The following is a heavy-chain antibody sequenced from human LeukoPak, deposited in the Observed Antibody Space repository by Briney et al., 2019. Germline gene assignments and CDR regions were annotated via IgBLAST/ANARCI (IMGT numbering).Heavy chain of an antibody. CDR1: GGYINSDY. J-gene: IGHJ4*02. CDR3: ARGYYDSSGFDY. V-gene: IGHV4-59*08. D-gene: IGHD3-22*01. Sequence: SETLSLTSTVSGGYINSDYWGWIRQPPGKGLEWIGHIYYNGGTNYNPSLKSRVTISVDTSKNQFSLKLSSVTAADTAVYYCARGYYDSSGFDYWGQGTLVTVSS. CDR2: IYYNGGT.